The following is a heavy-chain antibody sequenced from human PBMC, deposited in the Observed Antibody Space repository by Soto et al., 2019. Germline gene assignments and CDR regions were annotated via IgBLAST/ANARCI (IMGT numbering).Heavy chain of an antibody. V-gene: IGHV4-34*01. D-gene: IGHD3-10*01. CDR3: ARGRDYYGSGSYYDY. Sequence: SETLSLTCAVNGGSFSGYYWSWIRQPPGKGLEWIGEINHSGSTNYNPSLKSRVTISVDTSKNQFSLKLSSVTAADTAVYYCARGRDYYGSGSYYDYWGQGTLVTVSS. J-gene: IGHJ4*02. CDR2: INHSGST. CDR1: GGSFSGYY.